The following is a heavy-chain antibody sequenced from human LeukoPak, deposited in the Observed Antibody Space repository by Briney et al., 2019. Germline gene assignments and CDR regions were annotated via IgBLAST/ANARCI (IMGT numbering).Heavy chain of an antibody. CDR2: IYSGGST. V-gene: IGHV3-53*01. J-gene: IGHJ4*02. D-gene: IGHD2-8*02. CDR1: GFTVSTNY. CDR3: ARDTGSMAARFFDY. Sequence: PGGSLRLSCVASGFTVSTNYMSWVRQAPGKGLEWVSVIYSGGSTYYADSVKGRFTIPRDNSKNTLYLQMNSLRAEDTAVYYCARDTGSMAARFFDYWGQGTLVTVSS.